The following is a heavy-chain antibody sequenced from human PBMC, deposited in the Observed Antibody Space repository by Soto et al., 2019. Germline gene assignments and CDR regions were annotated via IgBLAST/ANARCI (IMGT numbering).Heavy chain of an antibody. CDR1: GGSFSGYY. D-gene: IGHD3-16*01. J-gene: IGHJ4*02. V-gene: IGHV4-34*01. CDR2: INHSGST. Sequence: SLTCAVYGGSFSGYYWSWIRQPPGKGLEWIGEINHSGSTNYNPSLKSRVTISVDTSKNQFSLKLSSVTAADTAVYYCARASGGRKIDYWGQGTLVTVSS. CDR3: ARASGGRKIDY.